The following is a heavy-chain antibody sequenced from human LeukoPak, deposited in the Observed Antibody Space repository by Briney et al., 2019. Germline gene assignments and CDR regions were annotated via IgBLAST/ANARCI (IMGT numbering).Heavy chain of an antibody. CDR3: AKRLWFGELSPRYFDY. D-gene: IGHD3-10*01. J-gene: IGHJ4*02. V-gene: IGHV4-34*01. Sequence: SETLSLTCAVYGGSFSGYYWSWIRQPPGKGLEWIGEINHSGSTNYNPSLKSRVTISVDTSKNQFSLKLSSVTAADTAVYYCAKRLWFGELSPRYFDYWGQGTLVTVSS. CDR2: INHSGST. CDR1: GGSFSGYY.